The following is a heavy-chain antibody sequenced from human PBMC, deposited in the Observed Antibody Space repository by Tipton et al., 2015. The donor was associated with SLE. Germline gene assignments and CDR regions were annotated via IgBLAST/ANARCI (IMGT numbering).Heavy chain of an antibody. Sequence: GSLRLSCAASGFTFSSYSMNWVRQAPGKGLEWVSYIRSSSTAIYYADSVKGRFTTSRDNARNSLYLQMNSLRAEDTAVYYCARTRYWGQGTLVTVSS. J-gene: IGHJ4*02. CDR1: GFTFSSYS. V-gene: IGHV3-48*01. CDR2: IRSSSTAI. CDR3: ARTRY. D-gene: IGHD1-14*01.